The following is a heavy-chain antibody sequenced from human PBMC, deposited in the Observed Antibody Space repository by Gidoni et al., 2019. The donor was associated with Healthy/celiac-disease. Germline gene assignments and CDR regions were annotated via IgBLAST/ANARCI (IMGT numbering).Heavy chain of an antibody. Sequence: QVQLQQSGPGLVKPSQTLSLTCTVPGGSISSGGYYWSWIRQHPGKGLEWIGYIYYSGSTYYNPSLKSRVTISVDTSKNQFSLKLSSVTAADTAVYYCARATDIVVVVANAFDIWGQGTMVTVSS. D-gene: IGHD2-15*01. V-gene: IGHV4-31*03. CDR1: GGSISSGGYY. J-gene: IGHJ3*02. CDR2: IYYSGST. CDR3: ARATDIVVVVANAFDI.